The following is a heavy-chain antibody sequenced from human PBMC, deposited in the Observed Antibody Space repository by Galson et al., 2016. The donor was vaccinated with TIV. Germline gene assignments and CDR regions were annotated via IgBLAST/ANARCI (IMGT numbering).Heavy chain of an antibody. J-gene: IGHJ4*02. Sequence: QSGAEVKKPGESLKISCKASGYTLTGYDLNWVRQAPGQGLEWMGWINTGNGNTKYSQKFQARVAITRDISASTVYMALNGLRSEDTAVYFCARDIPGTAKYFDFWGQGTPVTVAS. D-gene: IGHD3-10*01. CDR1: GYTLTGYD. CDR2: INTGNGNT. V-gene: IGHV1-3*04. CDR3: ARDIPGTAKYFDF.